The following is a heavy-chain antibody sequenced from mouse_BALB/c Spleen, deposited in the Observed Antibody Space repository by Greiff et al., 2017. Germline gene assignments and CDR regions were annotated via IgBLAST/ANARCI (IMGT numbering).Heavy chain of an antibody. CDR1: GYTFTSYW. CDR3: ARGTTVVATDFDY. J-gene: IGHJ2*01. CDR2: IAPGSGST. Sequence: DLVKPGASVKLSCKASGYTFTSYWINWIKQRPGQGLEWIGRIAPGSGSTYYNEMFKGKATLTVDTSSSTAYIQLSSLSSEDAAVYFGARGTTVVATDFDYWGQGTTLTVSS. D-gene: IGHD1-1*01. V-gene: IGHV1S41*01.